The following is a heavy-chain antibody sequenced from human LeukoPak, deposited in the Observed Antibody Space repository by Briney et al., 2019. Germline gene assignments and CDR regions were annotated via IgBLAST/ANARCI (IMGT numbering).Heavy chain of an antibody. CDR1: GFTFSSYS. J-gene: IGHJ6*03. CDR3: ARVGAKSGGYYYYYMDV. V-gene: IGHV3-21*01. D-gene: IGHD1-26*01. Sequence: GGSLRLSCAASGFTFSSYSMNWVRQAPGKGLEGVSSISSSSSYIYYADSVKGRFTISRDNAKNSLYLQMNSLRAEDTAVYYCARVGAKSGGYYYYYMDVWGKGTTVTISS. CDR2: ISSSSSYI.